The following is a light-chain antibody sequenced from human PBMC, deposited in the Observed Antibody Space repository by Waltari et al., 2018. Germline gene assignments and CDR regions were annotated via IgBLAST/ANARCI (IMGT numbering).Light chain of an antibody. CDR3: SAWDSSLNNPV. CDR1: RSNIGSNY. V-gene: IGLV1-47*02. Sequence: QSVLTQPPSASGAPGQSLTISCSGSRSNIGSNYVYWYQQFSGKAPKLLIYNNNRRPSGVPDRFSGSKSGTSASLAISGLQTKDEADYYCSAWDSSLNNPVFGGGARLTVL. CDR2: NNN. J-gene: IGLJ3*02.